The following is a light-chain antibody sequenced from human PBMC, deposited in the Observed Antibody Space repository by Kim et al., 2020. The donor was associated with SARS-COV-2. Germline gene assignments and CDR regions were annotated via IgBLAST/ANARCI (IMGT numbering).Light chain of an antibody. Sequence: PGERPTLPCRASQSLSSAYIVWYHHKPGQAPRLLVFGASGRATGIPDRFSGSGSGTDFTLSISRLEPEDFGVYYCQQYGDAPRTFGQGTKVDIK. CDR1: QSLSSAY. CDR2: GAS. J-gene: IGKJ1*01. V-gene: IGKV3-20*01. CDR3: QQYGDAPRT.